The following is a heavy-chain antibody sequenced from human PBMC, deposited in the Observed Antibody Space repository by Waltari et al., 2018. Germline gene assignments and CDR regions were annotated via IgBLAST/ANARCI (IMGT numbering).Heavy chain of an antibody. Sequence: QVQLQQWGAGLLKPSETLSLTCAVYGGSFSGYYWSWLCKPPGKGLGWIGEINHSGSTNCNPSLKRRFTISVDTSKNQFSLKLSSVTAADTAVYYCARGLYYIAAAGTKVSNWFDPWGQGTLVTVSS. J-gene: IGHJ5*02. CDR1: GGSFSGYY. V-gene: IGHV4-34*01. D-gene: IGHD6-13*01. CDR3: ARGLYYIAAAGTKVSNWFDP. CDR2: INHSGST.